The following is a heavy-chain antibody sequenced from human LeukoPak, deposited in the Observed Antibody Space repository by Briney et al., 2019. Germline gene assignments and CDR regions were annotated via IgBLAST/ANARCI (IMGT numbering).Heavy chain of an antibody. Sequence: PGGTLRLSCAASGFTDSSKYMSWASQPPGKGLEWVSVIYNRGSTYYSASVKGRFTISRDNSKNPLYLQINSLRTEDTAVYYRSRGGSGSYSLDFDYWGQGTLVTVSS. V-gene: IGHV3-53*01. CDR3: SRGGSGSYSLDFDY. CDR2: IYNRGST. D-gene: IGHD1-26*01. J-gene: IGHJ4*02. CDR1: GFTDSSKY.